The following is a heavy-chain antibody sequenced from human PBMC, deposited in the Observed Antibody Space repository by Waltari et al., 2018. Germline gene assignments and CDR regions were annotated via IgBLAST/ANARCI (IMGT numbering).Heavy chain of an antibody. D-gene: IGHD2-21*01. V-gene: IGHV4-34*01. Sequence: QVPLQQWGAGLLKPSETLSLPFPAHGGSCSGSYWSWIRQPPGKGVEWIGEINHRGSTNYNPSLKSRVTISVDTSKNQFSLKLSSVTAADTAVYYCARGSLLFDYWGQGTLVTVSS. CDR1: GGSCSGSY. J-gene: IGHJ4*02. CDR2: INHRGST. CDR3: ARGSLLFDY.